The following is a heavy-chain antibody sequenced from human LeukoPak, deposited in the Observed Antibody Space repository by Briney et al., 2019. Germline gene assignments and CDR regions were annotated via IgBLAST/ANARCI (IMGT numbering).Heavy chain of an antibody. CDR3: AREQRGAATFDY. D-gene: IGHD3-10*01. Sequence: SETLSLTCTVSGGSISSYYWSWIRQPPGKGLEWIGYIYYSGSTNYNPSLKSRVTISVDTSKNQFSLKLSSVTAADTAVYYCAREQRGAATFDYWGQGTLVTVSS. J-gene: IGHJ4*02. CDR2: IYYSGST. V-gene: IGHV4-59*01. CDR1: GGSISSYY.